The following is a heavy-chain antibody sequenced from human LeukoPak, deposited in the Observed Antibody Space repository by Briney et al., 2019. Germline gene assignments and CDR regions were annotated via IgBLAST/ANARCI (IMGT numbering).Heavy chain of an antibody. V-gene: IGHV4-59*08. CDR1: GGSISSYY. J-gene: IGHJ5*02. D-gene: IGHD3-10*01. Sequence: IPSETLSLTCTVSGGSISSYYWSWIRQPPGKGLEWIGYIYYSGSTNYNPSLKSRVTISVDTSKNQFSLKLSSVTAADTAVYYCARRLWFGELSNWFDPWGQGTLVTVSS. CDR2: IYYSGST. CDR3: ARRLWFGELSNWFDP.